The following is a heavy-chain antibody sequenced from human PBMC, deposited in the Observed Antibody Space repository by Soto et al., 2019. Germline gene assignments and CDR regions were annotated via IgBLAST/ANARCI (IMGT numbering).Heavy chain of an antibody. CDR1: GGSVTGDEDY. CDR2: ISNSGST. Sequence: SETLSLTCTVSGGSVTGDEDYWTWIRQSPGKGLEWIGYISNSGSTGYNPSLKTRLSMSVDRSKNQFTLRLTSVTAADTAVYFCATESGSTYGYFDHWGQGTQVTVSS. CDR3: ATESGSTYGYFDH. V-gene: IGHV4-30-4*01. D-gene: IGHD5-18*01. J-gene: IGHJ4*02.